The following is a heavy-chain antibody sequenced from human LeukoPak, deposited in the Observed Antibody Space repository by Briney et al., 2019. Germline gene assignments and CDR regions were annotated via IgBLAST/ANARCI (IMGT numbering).Heavy chain of an antibody. CDR3: ASEPYGSGSSLGAFDI. CDR1: DDSIRSSAYY. CDR2: IYYSGST. D-gene: IGHD3-10*01. Sequence: SETLSLTCAVSDDSIRSSAYYWGWIRQPPGKGLEWIGSIYYSGSTYYNPSLKSRVTISIDTSKNQFSLKLSSVTAADTAVYYCASEPYGSGSSLGAFDIWSQGTMVTVSS. J-gene: IGHJ3*02. V-gene: IGHV4-39*01.